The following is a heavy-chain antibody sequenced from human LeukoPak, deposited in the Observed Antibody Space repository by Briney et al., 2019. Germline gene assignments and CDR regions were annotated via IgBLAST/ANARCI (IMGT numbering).Heavy chain of an antibody. Sequence: GGSLRLSCAASGFNFNYYGMHWVRQAPGKGLEHVSAISKNGGSTYYANSLKGRFTISRDNSKNTLYLQMGSLTSEDTAVYYCARDYYDSSGYYYGDYWGQGTLVTVSS. CDR3: ARDYYDSSGYYYGDY. D-gene: IGHD3-22*01. CDR1: GFNFNYYG. V-gene: IGHV3-64*01. CDR2: ISKNGGST. J-gene: IGHJ4*02.